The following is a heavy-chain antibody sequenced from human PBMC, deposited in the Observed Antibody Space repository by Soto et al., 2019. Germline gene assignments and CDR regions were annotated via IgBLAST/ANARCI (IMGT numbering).Heavy chain of an antibody. CDR3: ARDEPKGGYYDILTGYYKAPYYYYGMDV. Sequence: GGSLRLSCAASGFTFSSYAMHWVRQAPGKGLEWVAVISYDGSNKYYADSVKGRFTISRDNSKNTLYLQMNSLRAEDTAVYYCARDEPKGGYYDILTGYYKAPYYYYGMDVWGQGTTVTVSS. V-gene: IGHV3-30-3*01. D-gene: IGHD3-9*01. CDR2: ISYDGSNK. J-gene: IGHJ6*02. CDR1: GFTFSSYA.